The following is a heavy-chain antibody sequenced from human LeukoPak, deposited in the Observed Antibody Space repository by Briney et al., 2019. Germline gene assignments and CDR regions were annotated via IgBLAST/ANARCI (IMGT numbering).Heavy chain of an antibody. CDR1: GFTFSSYW. Sequence: GGSLRLSCAASGFTFSSYWMSWVRQAPGKGLEWVANIKQDGSEKYYVDSVKGRFTISRDNAKNSLYLQMDSLRAEDTAVYYYARDPRDCSSTSCYGDNWFDPWGQGTLVTVSS. V-gene: IGHV3-7*03. J-gene: IGHJ5*02. CDR3: ARDPRDCSSTSCYGDNWFDP. D-gene: IGHD2-2*01. CDR2: IKQDGSEK.